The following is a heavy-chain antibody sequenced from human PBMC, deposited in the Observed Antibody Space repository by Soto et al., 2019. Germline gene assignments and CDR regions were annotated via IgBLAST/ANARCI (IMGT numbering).Heavy chain of an antibody. CDR3: AKKVNSGPGSQYFDY. V-gene: IGHV3-23*01. CDR1: GFTFISYS. J-gene: IGHJ4*02. Sequence: GGSLRLSCAASGFTFISYSMSWVRQAPGKGLEWVSGFRTSGDGGTTYYADSVKGRFTISRDNSKNMLFLQMNSLRAEDTAIYYCAKKVNSGPGSQYFDYWGQGTLVTVSS. CDR2: FRTSGDGGTT. D-gene: IGHD3-10*01.